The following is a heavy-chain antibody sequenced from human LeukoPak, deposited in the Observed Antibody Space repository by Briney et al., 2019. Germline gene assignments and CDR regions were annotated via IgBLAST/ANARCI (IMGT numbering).Heavy chain of an antibody. CDR3: AREHHATAADVGFFDY. J-gene: IGHJ4*02. D-gene: IGHD2-2*01. CDR2: IIPIFGTA. V-gene: IGHV1-69*13. Sequence: SVKVSCKASGGTFSSYAISWVRQAPGQGLEWMGGIIPIFGTANYAQKFQGRVTITADESTSTAYMELSSLRSEDTAVYYCAREHHATAADVGFFDYWGQGTLVTVSS. CDR1: GGTFSSYA.